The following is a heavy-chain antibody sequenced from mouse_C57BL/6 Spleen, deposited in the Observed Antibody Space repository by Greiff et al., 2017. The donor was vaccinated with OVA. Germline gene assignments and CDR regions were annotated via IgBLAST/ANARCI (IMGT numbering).Heavy chain of an antibody. J-gene: IGHJ1*03. CDR1: GFTFTDYY. CDR3: ARYERGGYFDV. V-gene: IGHV7-3*01. Sequence: EVQLVESGGGLVQPGGSLSLSCAASGFTFTDYYMSWVRQPPGKALEWLGFIRNKANGYTTEYSASVKGRFTISRDNSQSILYLQMNALRAEDSATYYCARYERGGYFDVWGTGTTVTVSS. CDR2: IRNKANGYTT.